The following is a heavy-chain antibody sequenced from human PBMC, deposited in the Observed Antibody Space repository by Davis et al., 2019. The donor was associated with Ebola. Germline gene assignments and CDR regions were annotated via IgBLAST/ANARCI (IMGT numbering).Heavy chain of an antibody. Sequence: GESLKISCKGSGYSFTSYWIAWVRQMPGKGLEWMGIIYPGDSDTRYSPSFQGQVTISADKSISTAYLQWSSLKASDTAMFYWARLGYCSGGSCTNWFEPWGQGTLVNVSS. CDR1: GYSFTSYW. CDR3: ARLGYCSGGSCTNWFEP. D-gene: IGHD2-15*01. CDR2: IYPGDSDT. V-gene: IGHV5-51*01. J-gene: IGHJ5*02.